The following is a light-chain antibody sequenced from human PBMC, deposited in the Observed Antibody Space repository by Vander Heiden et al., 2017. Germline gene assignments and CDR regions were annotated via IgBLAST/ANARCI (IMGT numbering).Light chain of an antibody. CDR2: YNSDADF. Sequence: AVLTQPPSLPAPPGSSASLTCTFPSGVNVGTYRIFCYEQKPGSPPRYLLKYNSDADFHQGSGVSSRFSGSKDASANAGIFLISELQSEDESDYYCVIWHSSAYVFGTGTKVTVL. V-gene: IGLV5-45*01. CDR1: SGVNVGTYR. CDR3: VIWHSSAYV. J-gene: IGLJ1*01.